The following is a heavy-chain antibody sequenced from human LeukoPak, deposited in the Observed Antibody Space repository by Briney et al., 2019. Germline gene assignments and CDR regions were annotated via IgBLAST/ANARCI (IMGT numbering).Heavy chain of an antibody. Sequence: SETLSLTCAVSGGSISSYYWSWIRQPPGKGLEWIGYIYYSGSTNYNLSLKSRVTISTDTSKNQFSLKLSSVTAADTAVYYCARSLFGGYSHALDYWGQGTLVTVSS. CDR3: ARSLFGGYSHALDY. CDR2: IYYSGST. CDR1: GGSISSYY. D-gene: IGHD2-15*01. V-gene: IGHV4-59*01. J-gene: IGHJ4*02.